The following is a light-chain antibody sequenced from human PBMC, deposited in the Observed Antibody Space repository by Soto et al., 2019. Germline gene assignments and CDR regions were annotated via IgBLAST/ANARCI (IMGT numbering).Light chain of an antibody. J-gene: IGKJ5*01. CDR3: QQYNNWPYS. Sequence: EIVMTQSPDILSVSPGERATLSCRAGQGVTTNFAWYQQKSGQSPRLLIYDVSIRATGVPARFSGTGSETDFTLTISGLQSEDSAVYFCQQYNNWPYSFGQGTRLEIK. CDR1: QGVTTN. CDR2: DVS. V-gene: IGKV3-15*01.